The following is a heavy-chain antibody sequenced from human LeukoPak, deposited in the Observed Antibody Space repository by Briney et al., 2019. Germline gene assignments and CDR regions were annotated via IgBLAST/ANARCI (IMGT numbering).Heavy chain of an antibody. V-gene: IGHV4-34*01. CDR2: ISHSGST. CDR1: GGSFSDYF. J-gene: IGHJ4*02. D-gene: IGHD3-22*01. CDR3: VTYYYGSSAPKRNY. Sequence: SETLSLTCAVYGGSFSDYFWSWIRQPPGKGLVWLGEISHSGSTTYNPSLRSRVTISGDTSKKQFSLKLSSVTAADTAVYYCVTYYYGSSAPKRNYWGQGILVTVSS.